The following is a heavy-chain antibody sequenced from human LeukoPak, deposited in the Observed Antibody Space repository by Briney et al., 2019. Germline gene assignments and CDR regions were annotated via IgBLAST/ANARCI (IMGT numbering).Heavy chain of an antibody. Sequence: RPGGSLRLSCAASGFNFEDHGMSWVRQTPGKGLEWVSGINWNGGSTGYGDSVEGRFTISRDNAKNSLYMQMNSLRAEDTALYYCASGDRNGWYFDCWGQGTLVTVSS. D-gene: IGHD6-19*01. J-gene: IGHJ4*02. CDR3: ASGDRNGWYFDC. V-gene: IGHV3-20*04. CDR1: GFNFEDHG. CDR2: INWNGGST.